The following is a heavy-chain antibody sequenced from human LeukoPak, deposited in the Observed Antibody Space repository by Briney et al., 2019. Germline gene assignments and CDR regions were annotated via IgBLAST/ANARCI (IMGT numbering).Heavy chain of an antibody. V-gene: IGHV3-48*03. CDR2: IGSSGSTI. CDR1: EFTFSSYE. Sequence: GGSLRLSCAVSEFTFSSYEMNWVRQAPGKGLEWVSYIGSSGSTIYYADSVKGRFTISRDNAKNSLYLQMNSLRAEDTALYYCAKAFGYSYGSSEDYWGQGTLVTVSS. J-gene: IGHJ4*02. CDR3: AKAFGYSYGSSEDY. D-gene: IGHD5-18*01.